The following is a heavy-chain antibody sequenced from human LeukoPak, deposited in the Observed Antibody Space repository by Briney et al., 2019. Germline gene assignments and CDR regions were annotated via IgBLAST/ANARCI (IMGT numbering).Heavy chain of an antibody. Sequence: GGSLRLSCAASGFTFSSYAMSWVRQAPGKGLEWASAISGSGGSTYYADSVKGRFTISRDNSKNTLYLQMNSLRAEDTAVYYCAKDQYTRAAAGTLAPTYYFDYWGQGTLVTVSS. J-gene: IGHJ4*02. CDR2: ISGSGGST. CDR3: AKDQYTRAAAGTLAPTYYFDY. D-gene: IGHD6-13*01. V-gene: IGHV3-23*01. CDR1: GFTFSSYA.